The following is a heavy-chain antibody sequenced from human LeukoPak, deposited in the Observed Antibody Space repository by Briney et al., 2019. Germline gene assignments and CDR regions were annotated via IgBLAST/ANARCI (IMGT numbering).Heavy chain of an antibody. D-gene: IGHD3-22*01. V-gene: IGHV3-23*01. J-gene: IGHJ4*02. CDR2: IGGTDAGT. CDR3: AKDPGAYYYDSSAYYFDS. Sequence: PGGSLRLSCAASGFTFNNYAMSWVRQAPGKGLEWVSSIGGTDAGTKYADSVKGRFTISRDNSKNTMYLQMNSLRAEDTAVYYCAKDPGAYYYDSSAYYFDSWGQGTLVTVSS. CDR1: GFTFNNYA.